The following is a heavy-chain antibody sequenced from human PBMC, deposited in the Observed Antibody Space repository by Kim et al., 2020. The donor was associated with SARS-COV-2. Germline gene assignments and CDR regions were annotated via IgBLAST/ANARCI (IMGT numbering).Heavy chain of an antibody. V-gene: IGHV3-21*04. CDR1: GFTFSSYS. CDR3: ASTPPRYGSDY. J-gene: IGHJ4*02. CDR2: ISSSSSYI. Sequence: GGSLRLSCAASGFTFSSYSMNWVRQAPGKGLEWVSSISSSSSYIYYADSVKGRFTISRDNAKNSLYLQMNSLRAEDTAVYYCASTPPRYGSDYWGQGTLVTVSS. D-gene: IGHD3-16*01.